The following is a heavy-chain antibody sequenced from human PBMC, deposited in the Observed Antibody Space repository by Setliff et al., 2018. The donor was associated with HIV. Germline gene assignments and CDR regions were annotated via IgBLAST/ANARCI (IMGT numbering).Heavy chain of an antibody. CDR3: AGGLNYYGSGSYLPLGY. V-gene: IGHV4-34*01. CDR1: GGSFNDYY. D-gene: IGHD3-10*01. J-gene: IGHJ4*02. CDR2: IDHSGNI. Sequence: SETLSLTCAVYGGSFNDYYWTWIRQPPGKGLEWIGEIDHSGNIKYHASLKSRVTISKDTSKNQISLKLRSVTAADTAVYYCAGGLNYYGSGSYLPLGYWGQGTLVTVS.